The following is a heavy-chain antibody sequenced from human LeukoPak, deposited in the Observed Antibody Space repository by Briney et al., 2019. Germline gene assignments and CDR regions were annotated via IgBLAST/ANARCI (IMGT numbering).Heavy chain of an antibody. CDR1: RFTFSNYP. V-gene: IGHV3-30-3*01. D-gene: IGHD1-26*01. Sequence: HPGRSLRLSCAASRFTFSNYPMHWVRQAPGKGLEWVALLSYDGSNECYADSVKGRFTISRDNSKNTLYLQMNSLRAEDSAVYYCARGRGSYSADYWGQGTLVTVSS. J-gene: IGHJ4*02. CDR2: LSYDGSNE. CDR3: ARGRGSYSADY.